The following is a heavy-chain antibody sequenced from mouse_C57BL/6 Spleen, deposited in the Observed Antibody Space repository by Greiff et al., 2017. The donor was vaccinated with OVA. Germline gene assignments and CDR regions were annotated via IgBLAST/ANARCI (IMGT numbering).Heavy chain of an antibody. J-gene: IGHJ4*01. CDR3: ARGNYGHYAMDY. V-gene: IGHV1-64*01. CDR1: GYTFTSYW. D-gene: IGHD1-1*01. CDR2: IHPNSGST. Sequence: QVQLQQPGAELVKPGASVKLSCKASGYTFTSYWMHWVKQRPGQGLEWIGMIHPNSGSTNYNEKFKSKATLTVDKSSSTAYMQLSSLTSEDSAVYYCARGNYGHYAMDYWGQGTSVTVSS.